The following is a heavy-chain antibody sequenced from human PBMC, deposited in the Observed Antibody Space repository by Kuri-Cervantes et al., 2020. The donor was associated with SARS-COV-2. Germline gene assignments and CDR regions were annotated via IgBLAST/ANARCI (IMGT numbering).Heavy chain of an antibody. Sequence: SLKLSCKAPGRTFSSYAISWVRQPPGQGLEWMGRIIPMLGIANYAQKFQGRVTITADKSTSTAYMELSSLRSEDTAVYYCARDCYYDSSGYYDEGGYYFDYWGQGTLVTVSS. J-gene: IGHJ4*02. CDR2: IIPMLGIA. D-gene: IGHD3-22*01. CDR3: ARDCYYDSSGYYDEGGYYFDY. V-gene: IGHV1-69*04. CDR1: GRTFSSYA.